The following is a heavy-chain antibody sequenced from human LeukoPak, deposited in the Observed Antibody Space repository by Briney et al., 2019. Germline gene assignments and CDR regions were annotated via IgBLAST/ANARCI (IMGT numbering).Heavy chain of an antibody. CDR2: IWYDGGNK. Sequence: GGSLRLSCAASGFTFSSYGVNWVRQAPGKGLEWVAAIWYDGGNKYYADSVNGRFSISRDNYKTTLYLQMNSLRAEDTAVYYCARAWRGWLDYWGQGTLVTVSS. CDR3: ARAWRGWLDY. V-gene: IGHV3-33*01. D-gene: IGHD6-19*01. CDR1: GFTFSSYG. J-gene: IGHJ4*02.